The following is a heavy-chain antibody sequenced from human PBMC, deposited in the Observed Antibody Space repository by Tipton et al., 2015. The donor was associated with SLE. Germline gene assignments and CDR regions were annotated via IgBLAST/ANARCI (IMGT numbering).Heavy chain of an antibody. CDR2: IHYSGST. CDR3: VRSLPHYYDGSGYFFDS. CDR1: GGSISSSSYY. D-gene: IGHD3-22*01. J-gene: IGHJ5*01. V-gene: IGHV4-39*07. Sequence: TLSLTCTVSGGSISSSSYYWGWIRQPPGKGLEWIGSIHYSGSTYDNPSLKSRVTISVDTSKNQFSLKLSSVAAADTAVYYCVRSLPHYYDGSGYFFDSWGQGSLVTVSS.